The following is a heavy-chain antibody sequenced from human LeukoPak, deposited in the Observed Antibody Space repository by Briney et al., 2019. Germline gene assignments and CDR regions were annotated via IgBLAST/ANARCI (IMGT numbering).Heavy chain of an antibody. CDR2: INPNSGGT. CDR3: ARVYSSGPAVYG. D-gene: IGHD6-19*01. CDR1: GYTFTGYY. Sequence: GASVRVSCKASGYTFTGYYMHWVRQAPGQGLEWMGWINPNSGGTNYAQKFQGRVTMTRDTSISTAYMELSRLRSDDTAVYYCARVYSSGPAVYGWGQGTLVTVSS. V-gene: IGHV1-2*02. J-gene: IGHJ4*02.